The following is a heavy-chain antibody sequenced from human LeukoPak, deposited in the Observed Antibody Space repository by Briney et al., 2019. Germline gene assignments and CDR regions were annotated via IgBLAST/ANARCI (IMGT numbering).Heavy chain of an antibody. CDR2: IYYTGST. J-gene: IGHJ4*02. D-gene: IGHD6-13*01. CDR1: GGSISSYY. V-gene: IGHV4-59*08. CDR3: ARRDAAAGRRIDY. Sequence: SETLSLTCTVSGGSISSYYWSWIRQPPGKGLEWIGYIYYTGSTNYNPSLESRVTISVDTSKNQFSLKLRSVTAADTAVYYCARRDAAAGRRIDYWGQGTLVTVSS.